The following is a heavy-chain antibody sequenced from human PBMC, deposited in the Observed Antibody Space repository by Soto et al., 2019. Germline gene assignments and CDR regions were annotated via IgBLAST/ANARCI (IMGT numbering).Heavy chain of an antibody. V-gene: IGHV4-31*03. CDR3: ARSNWNDSPIDY. D-gene: IGHD1-20*01. CDR1: GGSNSGGGYY. CDR2: IYYSGSA. Sequence: QVQLQESGPGLVKPSQTLSLTCTVSGGSNSGGGYYWTWIRQHAGKGLEWIGYIYYSGSAYYNPSLRSRLTMSVDTSNNQFSLKLISVTAADTAVYYCARSNWNDSPIDYWGQGTLVTVSS. J-gene: IGHJ4*02.